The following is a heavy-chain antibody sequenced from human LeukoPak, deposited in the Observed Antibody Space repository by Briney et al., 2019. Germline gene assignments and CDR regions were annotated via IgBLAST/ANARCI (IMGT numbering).Heavy chain of an antibody. Sequence: GVSLRLSCAASGFTFSDYYMSWIRQAPGKGLEWISYISSSSSYTNYADSVKGRFTISRDNAENSLYLQMNSLRAEDTAVYYCARDRRDSGFDYWGQGTLVTVSS. CDR1: GFTFSDYY. J-gene: IGHJ4*02. V-gene: IGHV3-11*05. D-gene: IGHD4-17*01. CDR3: ARDRRDSGFDY. CDR2: ISSSSSYT.